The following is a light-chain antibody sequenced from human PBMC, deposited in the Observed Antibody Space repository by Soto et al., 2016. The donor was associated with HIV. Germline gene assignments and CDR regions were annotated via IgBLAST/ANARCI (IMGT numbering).Light chain of an antibody. V-gene: IGKV1-39*01. CDR2: SAT. CDR3: QQSYTTPRT. Sequence: IQLTQSPSSLSASVGDRVILNCKTSGNIDNFLNWYHQRPGQAPTLLIFSATDLAEGVPMRFIGSQDGTNSTLIIDTLTSEDFGTYFCQQSYTTPRTFGQGTSMEIK. CDR1: GNIDNF. J-gene: IGKJ2*01.